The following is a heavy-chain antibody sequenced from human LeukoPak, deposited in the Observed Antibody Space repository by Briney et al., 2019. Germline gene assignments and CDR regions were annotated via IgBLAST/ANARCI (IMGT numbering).Heavy chain of an antibody. CDR1: GFTFSSYS. CDR3: ARGSQYGDYRYFDL. J-gene: IGHJ2*01. D-gene: IGHD4-17*01. V-gene: IGHV3-48*01. Sequence: GGSLRLSCAASGFTFSSYSMNWVRQAPGKGLEWVSYISSSSSTIYYADSVKGRFTISRDNAKNSLYLQMNSLRAEDTAVYYCARGSQYGDYRYFDLWGRGTLVTVSS. CDR2: ISSSSSTI.